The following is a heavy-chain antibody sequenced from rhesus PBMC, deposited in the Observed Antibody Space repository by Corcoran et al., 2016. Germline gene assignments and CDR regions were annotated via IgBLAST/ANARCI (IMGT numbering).Heavy chain of an antibody. J-gene: IGHJ5-1*01. CDR1: GGSISSSYYY. CDR3: ARDRGIAAF. D-gene: IGHD6-31*01. CDR2: ISFSGSP. Sequence: QVQLQESGPGLVKPSETLSLTCAVSGGSISSSYYYWSWIRQAPGKGLEWIGYISFSGSPGSNPSRKSRVPISRDPSKNQFSLERSSGTAADPAVYYCARDRGIAAFWGLGVLVTVSS. V-gene: IGHV4-122*02.